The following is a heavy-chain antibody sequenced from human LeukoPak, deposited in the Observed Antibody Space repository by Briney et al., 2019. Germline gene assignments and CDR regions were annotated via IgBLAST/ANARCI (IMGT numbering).Heavy chain of an antibody. CDR2: ISSSSSYI. CDR1: GFTFSSYG. D-gene: IGHD5-18*01. J-gene: IGHJ4*02. Sequence: PGGSLRLSCAASGFTFSSYGMSWVRQAPGKGLEWVSSISSSSSYIYYADSVKGRFTISRDNAKNSLYLQMNSLRAEDTAVYYCARDLGGYSYGSHFDYWGQGTLVTVSS. V-gene: IGHV3-21*01. CDR3: ARDLGGYSYGSHFDY.